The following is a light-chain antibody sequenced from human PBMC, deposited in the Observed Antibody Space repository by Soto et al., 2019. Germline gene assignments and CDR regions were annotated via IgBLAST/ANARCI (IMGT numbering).Light chain of an antibody. CDR1: QSVSSN. J-gene: IGKJ1*01. Sequence: EIVLTQSPGTLSLSPGDGATLSCRASQSVSSNLAWYQQKPGQAPRLLIYDASTRATGIPARISGSGSGTEFTLTISSLQSEDFAVYYCQQYKNWRTFGQGTKVDIK. V-gene: IGKV3-15*01. CDR2: DAS. CDR3: QQYKNWRT.